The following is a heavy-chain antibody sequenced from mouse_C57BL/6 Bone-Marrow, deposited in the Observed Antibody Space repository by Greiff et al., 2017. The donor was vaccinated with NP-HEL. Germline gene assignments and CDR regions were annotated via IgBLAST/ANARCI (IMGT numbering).Heavy chain of an antibody. CDR3: TRLWSRRDWYFDV. J-gene: IGHJ1*03. Sequence: QVQLQQSGAELVRPGASVTLSCKASGYTFTDYEMHWVKQTPVHGLEWIGAIDPETGGTAYNQKFKGKAILTADKSSSTAYMELRSLTSEDSAVYYCTRLWSRRDWYFDVWGTGTTLTVSS. D-gene: IGHD2-2*01. V-gene: IGHV1-15*01. CDR2: IDPETGGT. CDR1: GYTFTDYE.